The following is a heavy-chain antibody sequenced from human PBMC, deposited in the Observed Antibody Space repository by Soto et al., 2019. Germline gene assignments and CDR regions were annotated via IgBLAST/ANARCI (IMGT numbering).Heavy chain of an antibody. D-gene: IGHD1-26*01. V-gene: IGHV4-59*01. Sequence: SETLSLTCTVSGGSISSYYWSWIRQPPGKGLEWIGYIYYSGSTNYNPSLKSRVTISVDTSKNQFSLKLSSVTAADTAVYYCARVPVSEWEVDGPDVWGQGTTVTVSS. CDR2: IYYSGST. CDR3: ARVPVSEWEVDGPDV. J-gene: IGHJ6*02. CDR1: GGSISSYY.